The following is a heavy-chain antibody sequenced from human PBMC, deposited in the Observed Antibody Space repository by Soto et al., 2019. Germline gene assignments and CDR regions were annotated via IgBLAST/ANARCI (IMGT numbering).Heavy chain of an antibody. CDR2: IYHSGST. Sequence: PSETLSLTCAVSGGSISSGGYSWSWIRQPPGKGLEWIGYIYHSGSTYYNPSLKSRVTISVDRSKNQFSLKLSSVTAADTAVYYCARAESGFQTKNFRPRDSYFDYWGQGTLVTVSS. J-gene: IGHJ4*02. CDR1: GGSISSGGYS. CDR3: ARAESGFQTKNFRPRDSYFDY. V-gene: IGHV4-30-2*01. D-gene: IGHD2-8*01.